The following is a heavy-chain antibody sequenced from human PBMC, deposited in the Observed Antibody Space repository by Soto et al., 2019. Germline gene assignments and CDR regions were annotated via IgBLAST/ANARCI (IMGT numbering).Heavy chain of an antibody. CDR3: ASGSREYQVLFNEAYYYYYIDV. CDR2: IIPILGIA. CDR1: GGTFSSYT. V-gene: IGHV1-69*02. J-gene: IGHJ6*03. Sequence: QVQLVQSGAEVKKPGSSVKVSCKASGGTFSSYTISWVRQAPGQGLEWMGRIIPILGIANYAQKFQGRVTITAYKSTSTAYMELSSLRSEDTAVYYCASGSREYQVLFNEAYYYYYIDVWGKGTTVTVSS. D-gene: IGHD2-2*01.